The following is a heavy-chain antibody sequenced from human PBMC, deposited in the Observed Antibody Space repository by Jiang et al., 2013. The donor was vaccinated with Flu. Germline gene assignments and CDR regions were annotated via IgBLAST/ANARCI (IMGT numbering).Heavy chain of an antibody. Sequence: GLVKPSQTLSLTCAVSGGSISSGGYSWSWIRQPPGKGLEWIGYIYHSGSTYYNPSLKSRVTISVDRSKNQFSLKLSSVTAADTAVYYCARGVDMTFGTRREYGMDVWGQGTTVTVSS. D-gene: IGHD3-10*01. CDR3: ARGVDMTFGTRREYGMDV. V-gene: IGHV4-30-2*01. CDR1: GGSISSGGYS. J-gene: IGHJ6*02. CDR2: IYHSGST.